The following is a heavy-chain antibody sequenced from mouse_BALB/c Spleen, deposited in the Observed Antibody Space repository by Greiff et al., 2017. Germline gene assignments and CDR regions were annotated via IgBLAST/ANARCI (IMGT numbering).Heavy chain of an antibody. CDR3: GGWAWFAY. Sequence: VQLQQSGPELVKPGASVKISCTASGYTFTDYNMHWVRQSHGKSLEWIGYIYPYNGGTGYNQKFTSKATLTVDNSSSTAYMELRSLTSEDSAVYYCGGWAWFAYWGQGTLVTVSA. CDR2: IYPYNGGT. CDR1: GYTFTDYN. V-gene: IGHV1S29*02. J-gene: IGHJ3*01.